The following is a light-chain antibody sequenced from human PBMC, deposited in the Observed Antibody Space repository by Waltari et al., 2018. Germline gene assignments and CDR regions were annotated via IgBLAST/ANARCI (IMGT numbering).Light chain of an antibody. CDR3: MIWNSGTSV. V-gene: IGLV5-45*03. CDR1: SGINVAARQ. J-gene: IGLJ2*01. Sequence: QAVLTQPSSLSASPGASARLTCTLHSGINVAARQIYWYQQKPGKPPQYLLRFRSDLDNQQASGRPSRFSGSKDASANAGILLISGLQSEDEADYYCMIWNSGTSVFGGGTTLTVL. CDR2: FRSDLDN.